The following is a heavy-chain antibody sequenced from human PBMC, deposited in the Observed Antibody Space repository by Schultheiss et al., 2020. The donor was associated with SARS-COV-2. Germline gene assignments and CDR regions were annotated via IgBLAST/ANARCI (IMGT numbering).Heavy chain of an antibody. CDR1: GGSISSGDYY. Sequence: SETLSLTCTVSGGSISSGDYYWSWIRQPPGKGLEWIGYIYYSGRTYYNPSLQSRVTISADTSKNHFFLNLTSVTAADTAIYYCARDVIVVGSYYGTDVWGQGSTVTVSS. D-gene: IGHD2-15*01. V-gene: IGHV4-30-4*01. J-gene: IGHJ6*02. CDR2: IYYSGRT. CDR3: ARDVIVVGSYYGTDV.